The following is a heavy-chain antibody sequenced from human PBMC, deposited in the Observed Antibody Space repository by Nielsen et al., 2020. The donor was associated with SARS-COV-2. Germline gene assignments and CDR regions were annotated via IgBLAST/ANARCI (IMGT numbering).Heavy chain of an antibody. CDR2: ISASGGST. Sequence: GESLKISCAASGFTFSSYTLGWVRQAPGKGLEWVAGISASGGSTDYADSVKGRFAISRDNSGNTLYLHMNSLRAEDTAVYYCASAPRSSVPPPWDYWGQGILVTVSS. D-gene: IGHD6-6*01. J-gene: IGHJ4*02. V-gene: IGHV3-23*01. CDR1: GFTFSSYT. CDR3: ASAPRSSVPPPWDY.